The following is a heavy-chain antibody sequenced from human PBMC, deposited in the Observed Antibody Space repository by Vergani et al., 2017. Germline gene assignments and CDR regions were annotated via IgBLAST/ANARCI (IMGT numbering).Heavy chain of an antibody. CDR1: GFSFNSYW. Sequence: DVHLAESGGGFFQPGGSLRLSCSASGFSFNSYWMHWVRQAPGKGLEWVSYISSSSSTIYYADSVKGRFTISRDNAKNSLYLQMNSLRAEDTAVYYCARDERVGYGEGGGYWGQGTLVTVSS. CDR3: ARDERVGYGEGGGY. V-gene: IGHV3-48*01. J-gene: IGHJ4*02. D-gene: IGHD5-12*01. CDR2: ISSSSSTI.